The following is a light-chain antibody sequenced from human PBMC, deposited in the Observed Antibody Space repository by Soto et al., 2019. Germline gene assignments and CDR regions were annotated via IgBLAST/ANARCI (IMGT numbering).Light chain of an antibody. CDR2: KAS. CDR3: QHYNSYSEA. CDR1: QTISSW. J-gene: IGKJ1*01. V-gene: IGKV1-5*03. Sequence: DIHRTHSPSTLSLSVVDRVAITCRASQTISSWLAWYQQKPGKAPKLLIYKASTLKSGVPSRFSGSGSGTEFTLTISSLQPDDFATYYCQHYNSYSEAFGQGTKVDIK.